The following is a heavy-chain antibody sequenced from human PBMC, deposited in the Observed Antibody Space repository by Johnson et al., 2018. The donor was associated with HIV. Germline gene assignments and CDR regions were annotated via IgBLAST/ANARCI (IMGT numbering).Heavy chain of an antibody. CDR1: GFSISDYY. V-gene: IGHV3-11*04. CDR3: ARGGYNWNDFLNDAFDM. Sequence: VQLVESGGGLVKPGGSLRLSCAASGFSISDYYMSWIRQAPGKGLEWISYIGRSGTTIYYADSVKGRFTISRDNTKNSLYLQINSLRAEDTAVYYCARGGYNWNDFLNDAFDMWGQGTVVTVSS. J-gene: IGHJ3*02. CDR2: IGRSGTTI. D-gene: IGHD1-1*01.